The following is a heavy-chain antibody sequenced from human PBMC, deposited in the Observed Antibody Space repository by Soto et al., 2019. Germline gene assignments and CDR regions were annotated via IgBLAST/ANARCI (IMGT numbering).Heavy chain of an antibody. J-gene: IGHJ6*03. D-gene: IGHD2-2*02. Sequence: GGSLRLSCAASGFTFSSYAMSWVRQAPGKGLEWVSAISGSGGSTYYADSVKGRFTISRDNSKNTLYLQMNSLRAEDTAVYYCAKGRQNGYCSSTSCYKANYYYMDDWGKGTTVTVSS. CDR3: AKGRQNGYCSSTSCYKANYYYMDD. CDR2: ISGSGGST. V-gene: IGHV3-23*01. CDR1: GFTFSSYA.